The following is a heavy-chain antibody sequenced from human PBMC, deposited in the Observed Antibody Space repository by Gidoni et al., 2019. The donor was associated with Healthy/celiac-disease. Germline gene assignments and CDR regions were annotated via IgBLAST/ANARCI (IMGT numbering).Heavy chain of an antibody. Sequence: QLQLQESGPGLVKPSETLSLTCTVSGGSISSSSYYWGWIRQPPGKGQEWIGSIYYSGSTYYNPSLKSRVTITVDTSKNQFSLKLSSVTAADTAVYYCATSDARIGEYYFDYWGQGTLVTVSS. CDR1: GGSISSSSYY. CDR2: IYYSGST. CDR3: ATSDARIGEYYFDY. J-gene: IGHJ4*02. V-gene: IGHV4-39*01.